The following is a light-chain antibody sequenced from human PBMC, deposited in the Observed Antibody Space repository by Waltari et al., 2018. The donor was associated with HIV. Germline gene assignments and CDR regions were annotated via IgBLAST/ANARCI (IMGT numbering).Light chain of an antibody. J-gene: IGLJ2*01. V-gene: IGLV2-11*02. CDR2: EVS. CDR3: CSDAGSYVVV. CDR1: SSGVGGNIY. Sequence: QPPLTPPRSVSGSPAPSVTVPCPGTSSGVGGNIYDSWCQRHAGKGPKLMMSEVSKRPSWRPDRISGCKAGNTASLTISGLQAEDEADYYRCSDAGSYVVVFGGGTQLPVL.